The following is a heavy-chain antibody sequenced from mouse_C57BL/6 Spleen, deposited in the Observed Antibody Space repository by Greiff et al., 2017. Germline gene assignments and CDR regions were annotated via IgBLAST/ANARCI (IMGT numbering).Heavy chain of an antibody. CDR1: GFTFSSYA. Sequence: EVQLVESGEGLVKPGGSLKLSCAASGFTFSSYAMSWVRQTPEKRLEWVAYISSGGDYIYYADTVKGRFTISRDNARNTLYLQMSSLKSEDTAMYYCTRDPLNYYDYGRGYAMDYWGQGTSVTVSS. CDR3: TRDPLNYYDYGRGYAMDY. J-gene: IGHJ4*01. CDR2: ISSGGDYI. V-gene: IGHV5-9-1*02. D-gene: IGHD2-4*01.